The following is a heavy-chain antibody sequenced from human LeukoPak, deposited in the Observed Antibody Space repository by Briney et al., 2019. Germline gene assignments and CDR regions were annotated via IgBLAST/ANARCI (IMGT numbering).Heavy chain of an antibody. CDR3: ANGLPYHCGGDCYRAYFDY. Sequence: GGSLRLSCAAPGFTFSSYGMHWVRQAPGKGLEWVAFIRYDGSNKYYADSVKGRFTISRDNSKNTLYLQMNSLRAEDTAVYYFANGLPYHCGGDCYRAYFDYWGQGTLVTVSS. V-gene: IGHV3-30*02. CDR2: IRYDGSNK. CDR1: GFTFSSYG. J-gene: IGHJ4*02. D-gene: IGHD2-21*02.